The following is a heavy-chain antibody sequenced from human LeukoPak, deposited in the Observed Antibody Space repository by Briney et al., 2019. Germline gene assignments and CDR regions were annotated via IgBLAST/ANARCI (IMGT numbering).Heavy chain of an antibody. J-gene: IGHJ6*02. CDR3: ARDRSHIVVVVAATYYYYGMDV. CDR1: GGSISSYY. CDR2: IYTSGST. D-gene: IGHD2-15*01. V-gene: IGHV4-4*07. Sequence: SETLSLTCTVSGGSISSYYWSWLRQPAGKGLEWLGRIYTSGSTNYNPSLKSRVTMSVDTSKNQFSLKLSSVTAADTAVYYCARDRSHIVVVVAATYYYYGMDVWGQGTTVTVSS.